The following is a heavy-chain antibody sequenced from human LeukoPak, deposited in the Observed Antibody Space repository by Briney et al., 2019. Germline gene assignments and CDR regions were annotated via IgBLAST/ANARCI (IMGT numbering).Heavy chain of an antibody. CDR3: ARGDDFSGDH. J-gene: IGHJ4*02. CDR1: GFTFSNFW. V-gene: IGHV3-7*04. D-gene: IGHD1-1*01. CDR2: IHPEGNEK. Sequence: GGSLRLSXATSGFTFSNFWMSWVGQAPGRGLEWVANIHPEGNEKYHVESVKGRFTISRDNARKLLFLQMNGLRVEDTAVYYCARGDDFSGDHWGQGTLVTVSS.